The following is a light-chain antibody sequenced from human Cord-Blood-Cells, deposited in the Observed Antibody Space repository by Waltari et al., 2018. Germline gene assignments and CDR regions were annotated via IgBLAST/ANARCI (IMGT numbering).Light chain of an antibody. J-gene: IGKJ1*01. V-gene: IGKV3-15*01. CDR2: GAS. CDR1: QSVSSN. CDR3: QQYNNWPPWT. Sequence: EIVMTQSQATLSVSPGERVTLSCRASQSVSSNLAWYQQKPGQAPRLLIYGASTRATGIPARFSGSGSGTEFTLTISSLQSEDFAVYYCQQYNNWPPWTFGQGTKVEIK.